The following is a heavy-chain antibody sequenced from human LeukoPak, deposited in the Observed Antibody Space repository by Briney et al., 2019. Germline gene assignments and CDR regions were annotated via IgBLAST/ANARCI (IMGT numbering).Heavy chain of an antibody. J-gene: IGHJ4*02. V-gene: IGHV1-46*01. Sequence: ASVKVCCKASGYTFISYYIHWVRQAPGQGLEWMGIINPSGGSTSYAQKFQGRVTMARDTSTSTVYMELSSLRSEDTAVYYCARGLDPYYFDHWGQGTLVTVSS. CDR3: ARGLDPYYFDH. CDR2: INPSGGST. CDR1: GYTFISYY.